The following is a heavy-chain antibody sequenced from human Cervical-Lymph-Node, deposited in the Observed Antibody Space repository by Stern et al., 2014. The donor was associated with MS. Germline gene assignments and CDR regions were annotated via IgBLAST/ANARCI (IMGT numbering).Heavy chain of an antibody. CDR2: INTGGGST. Sequence: QDQLVQSGAEVKKPGASVKLSCRASGYTFTSHFLHWVRQAPGQGLEWMGIINTGGGSTTYAHTFQGRVTMTRDTSTSTVYLELSSLRSEDTAVYYCAREGLRDYDYYGSYWYFDLWGRGALVTVSS. CDR1: GYTFTSHF. V-gene: IGHV1-46*03. CDR3: AREGLRDYDYYGSYWYFDL. D-gene: IGHD3-16*01. J-gene: IGHJ2*01.